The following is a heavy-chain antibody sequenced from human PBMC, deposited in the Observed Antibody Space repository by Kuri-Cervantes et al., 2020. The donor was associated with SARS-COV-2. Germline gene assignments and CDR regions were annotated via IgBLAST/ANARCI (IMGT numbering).Heavy chain of an antibody. Sequence: GGSLRLSCAASAFTFSSYWMSWVRQAPGKGLEWVSAISGSGGSTYYADSVKGRFTISRDNSKNTLYLQMNSLRAEDSAVYYCAKGIAAASYYYYGMDVWGQGTTVTVSS. CDR3: AKGIAAASYYYYGMDV. V-gene: IGHV3-23*01. CDR1: AFTFSSYW. CDR2: ISGSGGST. J-gene: IGHJ6*02. D-gene: IGHD6-13*01.